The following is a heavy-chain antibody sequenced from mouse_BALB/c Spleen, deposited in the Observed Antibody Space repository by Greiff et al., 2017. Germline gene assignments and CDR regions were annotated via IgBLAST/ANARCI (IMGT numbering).Heavy chain of an antibody. Sequence: EVKVVESGGGLVQPGGSLKLSCAASGFTFSSYTMSWVRQTPEKRLEWVAYISNGGGSTYYPDTVKGRFTISRDNAKNTLYLQMSSLKSEDTAMYYCARGYYGSIAMDYWGQGTSVTVSS. CDR3: ARGYYGSIAMDY. D-gene: IGHD1-1*01. J-gene: IGHJ4*01. CDR2: ISNGGGST. V-gene: IGHV5-12-2*01. CDR1: GFTFSSYT.